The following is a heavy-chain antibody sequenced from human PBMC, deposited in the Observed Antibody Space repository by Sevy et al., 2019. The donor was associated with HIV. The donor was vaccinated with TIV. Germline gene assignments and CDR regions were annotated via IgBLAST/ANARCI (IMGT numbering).Heavy chain of an antibody. CDR3: ARVDLPPGIAAAGSYYGMDV. V-gene: IGHV5-51*01. CDR2: IYPGDSDT. J-gene: IGHJ6*02. Sequence: GESLKISCKGFGYKFTRYWIGWVRQMPGNGLEWMGIIYPGDSDTRYSPSFQGQVTISADKSISTAYLQWSSLKASDTAIYYCARVDLPPGIAAAGSYYGMDVWGQRTTVTVSS. D-gene: IGHD6-13*01. CDR1: GYKFTRYW.